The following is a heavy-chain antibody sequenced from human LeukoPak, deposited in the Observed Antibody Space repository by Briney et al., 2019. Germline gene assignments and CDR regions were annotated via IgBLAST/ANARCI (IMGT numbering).Heavy chain of an antibody. D-gene: IGHD3-10*01. J-gene: IGHJ5*02. CDR3: ARHSGSYYRSWFDP. V-gene: IGHV3-23*01. CDR2: ISGSGGST. CDR1: GFTFSSYA. Sequence: PGGSLRLSCAASGFTFSSYAMSWVRQAPGKGLEWVSAISGSGGSTYYADSVEGRFTISRDNSKNTLYLQMNSLRAEDTAVYYCARHSGSYYRSWFDPWGQGTLVTVSS.